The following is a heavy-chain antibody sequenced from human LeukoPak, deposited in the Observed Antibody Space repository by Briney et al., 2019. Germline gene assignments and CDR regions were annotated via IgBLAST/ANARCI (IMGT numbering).Heavy chain of an antibody. CDR1: GGTFSSYA. D-gene: IGHD5-24*01. CDR2: IIPIFGTA. CDR3: ARGEMATTWGFDY. V-gene: IGHV1-69*05. Sequence: SVKVSCKASGGTFSSYAISWVRQAPGQGLEWMGGIIPIFGTANYAQKFQGRVTITTDESTSTAYMELSSLRSEDTAVYYCARGEMATTWGFDYWGQGTLVTVSS. J-gene: IGHJ4*02.